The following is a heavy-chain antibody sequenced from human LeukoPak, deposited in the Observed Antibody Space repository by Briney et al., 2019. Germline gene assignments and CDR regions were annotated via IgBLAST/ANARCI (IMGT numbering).Heavy chain of an antibody. V-gene: IGHV4-59*11. J-gene: IGHJ3*02. D-gene: IGHD2-21*01. CDR1: GGSLNFHY. CDR3: GRVVPTGRAFDN. Sequence: SETLSLTCPVSGGSLNFHYWTWIRQPPGKGLEYIGDIYYNGGTAYAPSLKSRVIMSLDTTKNQVSLRLDSVTAADTAVYYCGRVVPTGRAFDNWGHGTLVTVSS. CDR2: IYYNGGT.